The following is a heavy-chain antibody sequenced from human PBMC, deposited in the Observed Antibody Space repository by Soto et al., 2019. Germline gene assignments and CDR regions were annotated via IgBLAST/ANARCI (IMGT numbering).Heavy chain of an antibody. D-gene: IGHD4-4*01. Sequence: SLRLSCAASGFTFSSYGMHWVRQAPGKGLEWVAVIWYDGSNKYYADSVKGRFTISRDNSKNTLYLQMNSLRAEDTAVYYCARDTLQYPYNWFDPWGQGTLVTVSS. CDR1: GFTFSSYG. CDR3: ARDTLQYPYNWFDP. V-gene: IGHV3-33*01. J-gene: IGHJ5*02. CDR2: IWYDGSNK.